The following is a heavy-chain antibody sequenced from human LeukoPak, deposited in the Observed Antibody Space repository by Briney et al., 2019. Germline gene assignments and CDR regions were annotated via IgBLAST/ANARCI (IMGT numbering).Heavy chain of an antibody. Sequence: WASVKVSCKASGYTFTGYYMHWVRQAPGQGLEWMGWINPNSGGTNYAQKFQGWVTMTRDTSISTAYMELSRLRSDDTAVYYCARDSPAYRNGSGSWGQGTLVTVSS. CDR2: INPNSGGT. CDR3: ARDSPAYRNGSGS. J-gene: IGHJ4*02. CDR1: GYTFTGYY. D-gene: IGHD3-10*01. V-gene: IGHV1-2*04.